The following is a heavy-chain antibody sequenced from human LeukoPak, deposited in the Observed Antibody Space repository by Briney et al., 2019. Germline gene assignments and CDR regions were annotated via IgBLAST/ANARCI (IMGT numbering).Heavy chain of an antibody. V-gene: IGHV4-4*07. CDR3: ARGRRGYSYGYRAFDI. Sequence: PSETLSLTCTVSGGSISSYYWSWIRQPAGKGLEWIGRIYTSGSTNYNPSLKSRVTMSVDTSKNQFSLKLSSVTAADTAVYYCARGRRGYSYGYRAFDIWGQGTMVTVSS. CDR2: IYTSGST. CDR1: GGSISSYY. D-gene: IGHD5-18*01. J-gene: IGHJ3*02.